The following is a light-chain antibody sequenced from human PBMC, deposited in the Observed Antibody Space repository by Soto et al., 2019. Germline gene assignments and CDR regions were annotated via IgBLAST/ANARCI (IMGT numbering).Light chain of an antibody. CDR1: QSVSSY. V-gene: IGKV3-11*01. CDR3: QQRSNWPRT. CDR2: DAS. J-gene: IGKJ1*01. Sequence: EIVLTQSPATLSLSPGERATLSCRASQSVSSYLAWYQQKPGQAPRLLIYDASNRATGIPARFSGSGSETDFTLTISSQEPEDFAVYYCQQRSNWPRTFGQGTKVEIK.